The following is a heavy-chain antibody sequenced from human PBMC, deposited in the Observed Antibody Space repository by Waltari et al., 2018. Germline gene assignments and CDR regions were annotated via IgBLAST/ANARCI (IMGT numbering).Heavy chain of an antibody. CDR1: GYTFTSYD. CDR2: MNPNSGNT. CDR3: ARGVILTGLIDY. Sequence: QVQLVQSGAEVQTPGASVKVSCKASGYTFTSYDLHWVRQATGQGLEWMGWMNPNSGNTGYAQKFQGRVTITRNTSISTAYMELSSLRSEDTAVYYCARGVILTGLIDYWGQGTLVTVSS. D-gene: IGHD1-20*01. J-gene: IGHJ4*02. V-gene: IGHV1-8*03.